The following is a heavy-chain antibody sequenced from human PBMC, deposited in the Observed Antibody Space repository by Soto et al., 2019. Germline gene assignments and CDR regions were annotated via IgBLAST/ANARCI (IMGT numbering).Heavy chain of an antibody. CDR3: ARVIVAASVGFDP. D-gene: IGHD2-15*01. CDR2: IYYSGST. J-gene: IGHJ5*02. Sequence: RSETLSLTYTVSCGSISSSSYYWGWVREPPGKGMEWIGSIYYSGSTYYNPSLKSRVTISVDTSKNQFSLKLSSVTAADTAVYYCARVIVAASVGFDPWGQGTLVTVS. V-gene: IGHV4-39*01. CDR1: CGSISSSSYY.